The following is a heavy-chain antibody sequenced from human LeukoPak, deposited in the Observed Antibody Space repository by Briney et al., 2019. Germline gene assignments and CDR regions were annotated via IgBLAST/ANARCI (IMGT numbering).Heavy chain of an antibody. Sequence: SQTLSLTCTVSGGSISSGGYYWSWIRQHPGKGLEWIGYIYYSGSTYYNPSLKSRVTISVDTSKNQFSLKLSSVTAADTAVYYCARDSSFGYVDYWGQGTLVTVSS. V-gene: IGHV4-31*03. CDR2: IYYSGST. CDR1: GGSISSGGYY. D-gene: IGHD2-2*01. CDR3: ARDSSFGYVDY. J-gene: IGHJ4*02.